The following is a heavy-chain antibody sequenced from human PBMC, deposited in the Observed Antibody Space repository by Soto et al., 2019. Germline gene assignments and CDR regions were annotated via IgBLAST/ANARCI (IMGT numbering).Heavy chain of an antibody. Sequence: PGGSLRLSCAASGFTVSSNYMSWVRQAPGKGLEWVSVIYSGGSTYYADSVRGRFTISRDNSKNTLYLQMNSLRAEDTAVYYCARVVAAGQYYYYYYYMDVWGKGTTVTVSS. CDR3: ARVVAAGQYYYYYYYMDV. CDR1: GFTVSSNY. V-gene: IGHV3-66*01. J-gene: IGHJ6*03. D-gene: IGHD6-13*01. CDR2: IYSGGST.